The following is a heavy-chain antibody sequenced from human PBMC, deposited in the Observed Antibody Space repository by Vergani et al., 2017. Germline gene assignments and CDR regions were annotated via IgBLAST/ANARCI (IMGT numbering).Heavy chain of an antibody. J-gene: IGHJ4*02. CDR1: GGSISSSSYY. CDR2: IYYSGST. V-gene: IGHV4-39*07. D-gene: IGHD6-6*01. CDR3: AKRERIAALKPGIDY. Sequence: QLQLQESGPGLVKPSETLSLTCTVSGGSISSSSYYWGWIRQPPGKGLEWIGYIYYSGSTYYNPSLKSRVTISVDTSKNQFSLKLSSVTASDTAVYYCAKRERIAALKPGIDYWGQGTLVTVSS.